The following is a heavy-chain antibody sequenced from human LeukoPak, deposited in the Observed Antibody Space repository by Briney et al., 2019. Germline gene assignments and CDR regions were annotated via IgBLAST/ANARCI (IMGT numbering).Heavy chain of an antibody. Sequence: SETLSLTCTVSGYSISSGYYWGWIRQPPGKGLEWIRSIYHSGSTYYNPSLKSRVTISVDTSKNQFSLKLSSVTAADTAVYYCARGPAAGDFWGQGTLVTVSS. CDR2: IYHSGST. V-gene: IGHV4-38-2*02. D-gene: IGHD6-13*01. CDR1: GYSISSGYY. CDR3: ARGPAAGDF. J-gene: IGHJ4*02.